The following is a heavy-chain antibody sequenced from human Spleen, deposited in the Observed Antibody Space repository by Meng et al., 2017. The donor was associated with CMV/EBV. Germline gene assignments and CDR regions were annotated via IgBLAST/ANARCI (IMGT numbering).Heavy chain of an antibody. V-gene: IGHV1-69*08. CDR1: GGTFSSYT. CDR3: ARLGPLGGIFGVVTRYYFDY. D-gene: IGHD3-3*01. Sequence: SVKVSCKASGGTFSSYTISWVRQAPGQGLEWMGRIIPVLGTANYAQKVQGRVTMTTDTSTSTAYMELRSLRSDDTAVFYCARLGPLGGIFGVVTRYYFDYWGQGTLVTVSS. J-gene: IGHJ4*02. CDR2: IIPVLGTA.